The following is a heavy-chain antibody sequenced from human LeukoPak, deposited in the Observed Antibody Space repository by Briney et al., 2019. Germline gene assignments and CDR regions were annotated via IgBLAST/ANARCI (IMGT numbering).Heavy chain of an antibody. CDR1: GFTFSSYS. CDR2: ISSSSSYI. D-gene: IGHD3-22*01. Sequence: GGSLRLSCAASGFTFSSYSMNWVRQAPGKGLEWVSSISSSSSYIYYADSVKGRFTISRDNAKNSLYLQMNSLRAEDTAVYYCARDYEDDSSGYYFGYYYYGMDVWGQGTTVTVSS. CDR3: ARDYEDDSSGYYFGYYYYGMDV. J-gene: IGHJ6*02. V-gene: IGHV3-21*01.